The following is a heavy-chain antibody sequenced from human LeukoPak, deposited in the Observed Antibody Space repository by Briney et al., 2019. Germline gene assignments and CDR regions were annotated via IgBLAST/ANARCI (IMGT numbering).Heavy chain of an antibody. D-gene: IGHD3-3*01. V-gene: IGHV1-46*01. J-gene: IGHJ4*02. CDR3: ARDWFGDFWSTGYHTPGY. CDR2: INPSGGST. CDR1: GYTFTSYY. Sequence: ASVKVSYKASGYTFTSYYMHWVRQAPGQGLEWMGIINPSGGSTSYAQKFQGRVTMTRDTSTSTVYMELSSLRSEDTVVYYCARDWFGDFWSTGYHTPGYWGQGTLVTVSS.